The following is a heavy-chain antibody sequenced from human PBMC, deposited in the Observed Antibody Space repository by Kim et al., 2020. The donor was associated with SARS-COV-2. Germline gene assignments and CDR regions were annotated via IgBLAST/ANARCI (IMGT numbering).Heavy chain of an antibody. D-gene: IGHD3-3*02. V-gene: IGHV4-59*01. J-gene: IGHJ3*02. Sequence: SETLSLTCTVSGGSISSYYWSWIRQPPGKGLEWIGYIYYSGSTNYNPSLKSRVTISVDTSKNQFSLKLSSVTAADTAVYSCARVIFGGPQGAFDIWGQGTMVTVSS. CDR2: IYYSGST. CDR3: ARVIFGGPQGAFDI. CDR1: GGSISSYY.